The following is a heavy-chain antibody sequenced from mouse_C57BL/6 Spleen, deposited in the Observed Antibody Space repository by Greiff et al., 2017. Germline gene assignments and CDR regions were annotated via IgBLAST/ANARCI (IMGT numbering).Heavy chain of an antibody. Sequence: QVQLQQSGAELVKPGASVKISCKASGYAFSSYWMNWVKQRPGKGLEWIGQIYPGDGDTNYNGKFKGKATLTADKSSSTAYMQLSSLTSEDSAVYFCARGDYPNAMDDWGQGTSVTVSS. V-gene: IGHV1-80*01. D-gene: IGHD2-4*01. CDR2: IYPGDGDT. CDR3: ARGDYPNAMDD. J-gene: IGHJ4*01. CDR1: GYAFSSYW.